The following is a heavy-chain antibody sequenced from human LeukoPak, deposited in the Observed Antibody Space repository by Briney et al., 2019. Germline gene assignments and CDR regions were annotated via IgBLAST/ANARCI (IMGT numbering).Heavy chain of an antibody. CDR1: GGTFSGYA. D-gene: IGHD2-15*01. V-gene: IGHV1-69*13. CDR3: ASGCSGGSCYPYYYYYYYGMDV. CDR2: IIPIFGTA. Sequence: SVKVSCTASGGTFSGYAISWVRQAPGQGLEWMGGIIPIFGTANYAQKFQGRVTITADESTSTAYMELSSLRSEDTAVYYCASGCSGGSCYPYYYYYYYGMDVWGQGTTVTVSS. J-gene: IGHJ6*02.